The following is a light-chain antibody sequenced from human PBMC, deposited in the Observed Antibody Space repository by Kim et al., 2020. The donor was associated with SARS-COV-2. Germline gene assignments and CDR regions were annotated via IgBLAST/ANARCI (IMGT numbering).Light chain of an antibody. J-gene: IGLJ3*02. V-gene: IGLV1-51*01. CDR1: RSNIGNNP. CDR3: ATWDSSLSVGV. CDR2: DND. Sequence: QSVLTQPPSVSAAPGHKVTISCSGSRSNIGNNPVSWYQQFPGTAPRLITYDNDKRPSGIPDRFSSSKSGTSATLSITGLRTGDEADYYCATWDSSLSVGVFGGGTKVTVL.